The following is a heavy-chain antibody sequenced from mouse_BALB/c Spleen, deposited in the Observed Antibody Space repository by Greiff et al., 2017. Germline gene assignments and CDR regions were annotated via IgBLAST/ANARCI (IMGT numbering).Heavy chain of an antibody. Sequence: QVQLQQPGAELVKPGASVKLSCKASGYTFTSYWMHWVKQRPGQGLEWIGEINPSNGRTNYNEKFKSKATLTVDKSSSTAYMQLSSLTSEDSAVYYCARREGYGYGYYAMDYWGQGTSVTVSS. D-gene: IGHD2-2*01. V-gene: IGHV1S81*02. CDR3: ARREGYGYGYYAMDY. J-gene: IGHJ4*01. CDR1: GYTFTSYW. CDR2: INPSNGRT.